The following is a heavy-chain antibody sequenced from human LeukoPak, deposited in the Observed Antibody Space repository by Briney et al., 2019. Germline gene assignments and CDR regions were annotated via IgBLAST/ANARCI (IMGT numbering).Heavy chain of an antibody. Sequence: PGGSLRLSCAASGFTFSSYSMNWVRQAPGEGLEWVSYISSLSGTIYYADSVKGRFTISRDNAKNSLYLQMDSLRAEDTAVYYCARDLSGIAGYTYGRGIDYWGQGTLVTVSS. CDR1: GFTFSSYS. D-gene: IGHD5-18*01. J-gene: IGHJ4*02. CDR2: ISSLSGTI. CDR3: ARDLSGIAGYTYGRGIDY. V-gene: IGHV3-48*01.